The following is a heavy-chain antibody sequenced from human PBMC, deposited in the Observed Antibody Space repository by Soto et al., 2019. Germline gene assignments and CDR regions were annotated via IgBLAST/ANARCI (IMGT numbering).Heavy chain of an antibody. D-gene: IGHD5-12*01. J-gene: IGHJ4*02. Sequence: EVQLVESGGGLVQPGGSLRLSCAASGFTFSRYWMSWVRQTPGKGLEWVANIKEDGSEKYYVDSVKGRFTISRDNAKNSPHLQMNSLRAEDTAVYYCAGTWLQPEIWGQGTLVTVSS. CDR2: IKEDGSEK. CDR3: AGTWLQPEI. V-gene: IGHV3-7*01. CDR1: GFTFSRYW.